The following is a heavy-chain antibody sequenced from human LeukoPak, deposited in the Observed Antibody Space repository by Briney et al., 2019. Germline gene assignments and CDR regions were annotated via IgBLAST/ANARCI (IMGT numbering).Heavy chain of an antibody. D-gene: IGHD6-6*01. V-gene: IGHV4-59*12. CDR1: GGSISSYY. CDR3: AMGGSSSPWEYYFEY. Sequence: PSETLSLTCTVSGGSISSYYWSWIRQPPGKGLEWIGYIYYSGSTNYNPSLKSRVTISVDTSKNQFSLKLSSVTAADTAVYYCAMGGSSSPWEYYFEYWGQGTLVTVSS. CDR2: IYYSGST. J-gene: IGHJ4*02.